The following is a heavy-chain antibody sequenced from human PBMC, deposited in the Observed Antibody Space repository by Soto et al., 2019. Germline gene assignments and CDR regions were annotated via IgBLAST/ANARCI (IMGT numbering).Heavy chain of an antibody. CDR2: IYYSGST. J-gene: IGHJ4*02. CDR3: AIGGSGSYYNPYYFDY. V-gene: IGHV4-59*01. CDR1: GGSISSYY. Sequence: ETLSLTCTVSGGSISSYYWSWIRQPPGKGLEWIGYIYYSGSTNYNPSLKSRVTISVDTSKNQFSLKLSSVTAADTAVYYCAIGGSGSYYNPYYFDYWGQGTLVTVSS. D-gene: IGHD3-10*01.